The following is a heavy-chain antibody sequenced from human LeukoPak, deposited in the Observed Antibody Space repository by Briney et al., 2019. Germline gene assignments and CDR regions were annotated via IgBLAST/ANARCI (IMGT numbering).Heavy chain of an antibody. CDR2: IWYDGSNK. D-gene: IGHD3-22*01. CDR1: GFTVSSYG. V-gene: IGHV3-33*01. J-gene: IGHJ4*02. Sequence: PGGSLRLSCAASGFTVSSYGMRWVRQSPGKGLGWVAVIWYDGSNKYDADSVKGRFTISRDNSKNTLYLQMNSLRAEDTAVYYCARGPDYYDSRNPFDYWGQGTLVTVSS. CDR3: ARGPDYYDSRNPFDY.